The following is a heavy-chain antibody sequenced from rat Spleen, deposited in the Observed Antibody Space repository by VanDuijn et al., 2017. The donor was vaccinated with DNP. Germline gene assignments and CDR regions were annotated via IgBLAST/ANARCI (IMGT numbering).Heavy chain of an antibody. CDR2: ISSGGKT. V-gene: IGHV2-6*01. J-gene: IGHJ3*01. D-gene: IGHD1-4*01. Sequence: QVQLKESGPGLVQPSQTLSLTSTVSGFSLTSNSVHWVRQPPGKGLEWIAAISSGGKTYYNSALKSRLSISRDTSKSQVFLRMNSLQTEDTAIYYCARDENGYTYYWFAYWGQGTLVTVSS. CDR3: ARDENGYTYYWFAY. CDR1: GFSLTSNS.